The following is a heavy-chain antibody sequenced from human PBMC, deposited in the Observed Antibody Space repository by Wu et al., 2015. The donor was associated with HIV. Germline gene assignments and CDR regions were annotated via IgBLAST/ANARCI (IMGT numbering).Heavy chain of an antibody. D-gene: IGHD6-13*01. CDR2: INPSGGST. CDR1: GYTFTSYY. Sequence: QVQLVQSGAEVKKPGASVKVSCKASGYTFTSYYMHWVRQAPGQGLEWMGIINPSGGSTSYAQKFQGRVTMTRDTSTSTVYMELSSLRSEDTAVYYCARSRLSAKYSSSWYSVGTILVPTPWGHGNPGPPSP. V-gene: IGHV1-46*01. J-gene: IGHJ5*02. CDR3: ARSRLSAKYSSSWYSVGTILVPTP.